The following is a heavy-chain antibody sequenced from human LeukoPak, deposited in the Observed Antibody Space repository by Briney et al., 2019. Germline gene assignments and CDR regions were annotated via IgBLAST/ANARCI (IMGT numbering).Heavy chain of an antibody. CDR1: GGSISSYY. D-gene: IGHD3-10*01. V-gene: IGHV4-59*12. J-gene: IGHJ5*02. Sequence: SSETLSLTCTVSGGSISSYYWSWIRQPPGKGLEWIGYIYYSGTPNYNPSLQSRVTISLDTSKNQFSLKLSSVTAADTAVYYCARRTVWFGELFSWFDPWGQGTLVTVSS. CDR3: ARRTVWFGELFSWFDP. CDR2: IYYSGTP.